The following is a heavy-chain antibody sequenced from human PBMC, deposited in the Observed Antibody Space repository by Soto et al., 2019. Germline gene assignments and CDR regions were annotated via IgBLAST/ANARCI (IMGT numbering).Heavy chain of an antibody. CDR3: ARHLQGSSFNY. V-gene: IGHV4-59*08. J-gene: IGHJ4*02. CDR2: IYYSGST. D-gene: IGHD6-13*01. CDR1: GGSISSYY. Sequence: PSETLSLTCTVSGGSISSYYWSWIRQPPGKGLEWIGYIYYSGSTNYNPSLKSRVTISVDTSKNQFSLKLSSVTAADTAVYYCARHLQGSSFNYWGQGTLVTVSS.